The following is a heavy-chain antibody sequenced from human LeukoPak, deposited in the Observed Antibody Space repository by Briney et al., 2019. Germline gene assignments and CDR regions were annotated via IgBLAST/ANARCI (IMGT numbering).Heavy chain of an antibody. J-gene: IGHJ5*02. D-gene: IGHD3-10*01. CDR3: AREVMEQWSYGSGSPYLARTWFDP. CDR1: GGSISSHY. V-gene: IGHV4-59*11. CDR2: VYKSGST. Sequence: PSETLSLTCEVSGGSISSHYWTWIRQSPGKGLEWIGNVYKSGSTKYHSSLQSRVTISVDTSKNQFALKLRSVTAADTAVYYCAREVMEQWSYGSGSPYLARTWFDPWGQGTLVTVSS.